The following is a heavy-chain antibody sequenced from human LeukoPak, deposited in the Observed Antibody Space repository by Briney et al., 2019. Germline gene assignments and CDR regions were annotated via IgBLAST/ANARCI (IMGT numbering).Heavy chain of an antibody. CDR3: ARGYCSGGSCYPAWFDP. Sequence: GGSLRLSCAASGFTASSNHMSWVRQAPGKGLEWVSVIYSGGNTYYADSVKGRFTISRDNSKNTLYLQMNSLRAEDTAVYYCARGYCSGGSCYPAWFDPWGQGTLVTVSS. CDR1: GFTASSNH. D-gene: IGHD2-15*01. V-gene: IGHV3-53*01. J-gene: IGHJ5*02. CDR2: IYSGGNT.